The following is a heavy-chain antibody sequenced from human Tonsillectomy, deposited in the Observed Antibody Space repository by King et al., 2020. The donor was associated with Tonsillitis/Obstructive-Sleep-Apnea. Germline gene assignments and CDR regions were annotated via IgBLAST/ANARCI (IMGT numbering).Heavy chain of an antibody. CDR1: GGSISSYY. Sequence: QLQESGPGLVKPSKTLSLTCTVSGGSISSYYWSWIRQPPGKGLEWIGYIYYSGSTNYNPSLKSRVTISVDTSKNQFSLKLSSVTAADTAVYYCASVYSGSYYFDYWGQGTLVTVSS. CDR3: ASVYSGSYYFDY. V-gene: IGHV4-59*08. CDR2: IYYSGST. J-gene: IGHJ4*02. D-gene: IGHD1-26*01.